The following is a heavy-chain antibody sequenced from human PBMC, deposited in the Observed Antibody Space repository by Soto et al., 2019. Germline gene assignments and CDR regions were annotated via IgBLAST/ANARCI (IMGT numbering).Heavy chain of an antibody. V-gene: IGHV3-23*01. J-gene: IGHJ4*02. CDR2: ISGSGGST. CDR1: GFTFSSYA. Sequence: EVQLLESGGGLVQPGGSLRLSCAATGFTFSSYAMSWVRQAPGKGLEWVSAISGSGGSTYYADSVKGRFTISRDNSKNTLYLQMNSLRAEDTAVYYCAKGRGDYGGGFDYWGQGTLVTVSS. CDR3: AKGRGDYGGGFDY. D-gene: IGHD4-17*01.